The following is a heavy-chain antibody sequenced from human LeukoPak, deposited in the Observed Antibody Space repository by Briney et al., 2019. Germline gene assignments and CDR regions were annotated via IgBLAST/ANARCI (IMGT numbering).Heavy chain of an antibody. CDR3: AKGRGTDYYYYGMDV. D-gene: IGHD1-1*01. J-gene: IGHJ6*02. CDR1: GFTFDDYA. V-gene: IGHV3-9*01. CDR2: ISWSSGSI. Sequence: PGRSLRLSCAASGFTFDDYAMHWVRQAPGQGLEWVSGISWSSGSIGYADSVKGRFTISRDNAKKSLYLQMNSLRDEDTALYYCAKGRGTDYYYYGMDVWGQGTTVTVSS.